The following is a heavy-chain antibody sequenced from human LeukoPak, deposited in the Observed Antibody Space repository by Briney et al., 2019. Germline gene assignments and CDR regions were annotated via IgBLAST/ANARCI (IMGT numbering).Heavy chain of an antibody. CDR2: INHSGST. CDR3: ARARPIKRMIVGAIGFDY. D-gene: IGHD1-26*01. J-gene: IGHJ4*02. Sequence: NPSETLSLTCAVYGGSFSGYYWSWIRQPPGKGLEWIGEINHSGSTNYNPSLKSRVTISVDTSKNQFSLKLSSVTAADTAVYYCARARPIKRMIVGAIGFDYWGQGTRVTVSS. CDR1: GGSFSGYY. V-gene: IGHV4-34*01.